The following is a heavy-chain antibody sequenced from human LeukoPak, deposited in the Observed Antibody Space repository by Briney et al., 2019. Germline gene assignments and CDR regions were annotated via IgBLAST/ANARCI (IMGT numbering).Heavy chain of an antibody. CDR3: AKDQGRSDY. Sequence: PGGSLRLSCAASEFTFSSYGMHWVRQAPGKGLEWVAVISYDGSNKYYADSVKGRSTISRDNSKNTLYLQMNSLRAEDTAVYYCAKDQGRSDYWGQGTLVTVSS. CDR2: ISYDGSNK. CDR1: EFTFSSYG. V-gene: IGHV3-30*18. J-gene: IGHJ4*02.